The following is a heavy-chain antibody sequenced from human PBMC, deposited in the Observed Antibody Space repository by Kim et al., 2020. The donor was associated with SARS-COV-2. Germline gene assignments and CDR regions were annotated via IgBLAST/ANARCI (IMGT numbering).Heavy chain of an antibody. Sequence: SVKGRFTISRDNSKNTLYLQMGSLRAEDMAVYYCARVDGYYDSSGYYFDYWGQGTLVTVSS. CDR3: ARVDGYYDSSGYYFDY. J-gene: IGHJ4*02. D-gene: IGHD3-22*01. V-gene: IGHV3-64*01.